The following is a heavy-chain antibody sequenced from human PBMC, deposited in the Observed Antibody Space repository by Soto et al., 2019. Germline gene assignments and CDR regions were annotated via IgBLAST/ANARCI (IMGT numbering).Heavy chain of an antibody. CDR3: ARDRIKRIAVADMDV. J-gene: IGHJ6*02. Sequence: EVQLVESVGGLVKPGGSLRLSCAASGFTFSSYSMNWVRQAPGKGLEWVSSISSSSSYIYYADSVKGRFTISRDNAKNSLYLQMNSLRAEDTAVYYCARDRIKRIAVADMDVWGQGTTVTVSS. D-gene: IGHD6-19*01. CDR2: ISSSSSYI. V-gene: IGHV3-21*01. CDR1: GFTFSSYS.